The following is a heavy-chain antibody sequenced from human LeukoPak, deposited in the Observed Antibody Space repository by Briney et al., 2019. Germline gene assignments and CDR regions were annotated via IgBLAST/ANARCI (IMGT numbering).Heavy chain of an antibody. CDR2: INPNSGGT. CDR3: ARAPVRYCSGGSCYSDAFDI. CDR1: GYTFTGYY. V-gene: IGHV1-2*02. J-gene: IGHJ3*02. Sequence: ASVKVSCKASGYTFTGYYMHWVRQAPGQGLAWMGWINPNSGGTNYAQKFQGRVTMTRDTSISTAYMELSRLRSDDTAVYYCARAPVRYCSGGSCYSDAFDIWGQGTMVTVSS. D-gene: IGHD2-15*01.